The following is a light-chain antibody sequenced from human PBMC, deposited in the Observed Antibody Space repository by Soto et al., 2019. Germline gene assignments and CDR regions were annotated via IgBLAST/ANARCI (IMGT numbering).Light chain of an antibody. Sequence: DIQMTRSPSSLSASVGDRVTSTCXAGQYIGRYLNWYQQKPGKVPKLLIYDASNLETGVPSMFSGSGSGTDFTFTISSLEPEDIATYFCQQSENFPLTFGGGTKVDIK. CDR1: QYIGRY. CDR3: QQSENFPLT. CDR2: DAS. J-gene: IGKJ4*01. V-gene: IGKV1-33*01.